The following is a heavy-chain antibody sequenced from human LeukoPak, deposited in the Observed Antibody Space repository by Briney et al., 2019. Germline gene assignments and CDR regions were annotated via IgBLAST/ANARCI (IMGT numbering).Heavy chain of an antibody. CDR2: IYPTDSDT. J-gene: IGHJ4*02. CDR1: GYSFTSYW. D-gene: IGHD3-9*01. Sequence: GEPLNFSCKRSGYSFTSYWIGWVRQMPGKGLEWMRIIYPTDSDTSNRPSFQCLVGISADKSINSAYLQWRSLNAPDAAMYYCSRRDNDILTGYYNNFDYWGQGTLVTVSS. V-gene: IGHV5-51*01. CDR3: SRRDNDILTGYYNNFDY.